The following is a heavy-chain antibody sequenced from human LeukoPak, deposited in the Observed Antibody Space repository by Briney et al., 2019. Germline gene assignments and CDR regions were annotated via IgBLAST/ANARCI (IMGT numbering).Heavy chain of an antibody. J-gene: IGHJ6*02. D-gene: IGHD1-7*01. CDR1: GGTFSSYA. Sequence: ASVKVSCKASGGTFSSYAISWVRQAPGQGLEWMGRIIPILGIANYAQKFQGRVTITADKSTSTAYMELSSLRSEDTAVYYCAGSRSDGGWNYYYYYYGMDVWGQGTTVTVSS. CDR3: AGSRSDGGWNYYYYYYGMDV. V-gene: IGHV1-69*04. CDR2: IIPILGIA.